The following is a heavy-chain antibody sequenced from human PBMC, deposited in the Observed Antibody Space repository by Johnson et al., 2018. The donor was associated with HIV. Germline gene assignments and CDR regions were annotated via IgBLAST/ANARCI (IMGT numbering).Heavy chain of an antibody. CDR1: GFTFSSYW. CDR2: INSDGSST. D-gene: IGHD3-22*01. J-gene: IGHJ3*02. V-gene: IGHV3-74*01. Sequence: VQLVEYGGGLVQPGGSLRLSCAVSGFTFSSYWMHWVRQAPGKGLVWVSRINSDGSSTNYADSVKGRFTISRDNAENTLYLQMNSLRAEDTAVYYCAREGTFYYDSSGYFYDAFDIWGLGTLVTVSS. CDR3: AREGTFYYDSSGYFYDAFDI.